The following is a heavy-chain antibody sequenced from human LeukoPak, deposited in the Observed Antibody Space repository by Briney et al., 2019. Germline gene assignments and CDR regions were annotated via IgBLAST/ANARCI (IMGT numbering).Heavy chain of an antibody. V-gene: IGHV3-74*01. CDR1: GFTFGNYW. Sequence: GGSLRLSCTASGFTFGNYWMHWVRHGPGKGLMWVSRVSTDGSSTNYADSVKGRFTISRDNSKNTLYLQMNSLRAEDTAVYYCARAPTYYYDSSGYSYYFDYWGQGTLVTVSS. J-gene: IGHJ4*02. CDR2: VSTDGSST. CDR3: ARAPTYYYDSSGYSYYFDY. D-gene: IGHD3-22*01.